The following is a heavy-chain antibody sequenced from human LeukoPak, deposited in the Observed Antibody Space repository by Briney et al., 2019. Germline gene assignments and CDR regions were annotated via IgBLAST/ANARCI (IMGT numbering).Heavy chain of an antibody. CDR2: ISNSGSTI. Sequence: PGGSLRLSCAASGFTFSSYEMNWVRQAPGKGLEWVSYISNSGSTIYYADSVKGRFTISRDNAKNTLYLQMNSLRAEDTAVYYCARDLKASSGWYYFDYWGQGTLVTVSS. D-gene: IGHD6-19*01. V-gene: IGHV3-48*03. J-gene: IGHJ4*02. CDR1: GFTFSSYE. CDR3: ARDLKASSGWYYFDY.